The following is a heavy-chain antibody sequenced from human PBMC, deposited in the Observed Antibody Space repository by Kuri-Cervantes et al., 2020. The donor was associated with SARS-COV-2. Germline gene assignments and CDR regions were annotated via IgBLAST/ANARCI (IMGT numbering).Heavy chain of an antibody. CDR2: IWYDGSNK. CDR1: GFTFSSYA. Sequence: LSLTCAASGFTFSSYAMSWVRQAPGKGLEWVAVIWYDGSNKYCADSVKGRFTISRDNSKNTLYLQMNSLSAEDTAVYYCARDVACTSTSCYGFDYWGQGTLVTVSS. D-gene: IGHD2-2*01. CDR3: ARDVACTSTSCYGFDY. V-gene: IGHV3-33*08. J-gene: IGHJ4*02.